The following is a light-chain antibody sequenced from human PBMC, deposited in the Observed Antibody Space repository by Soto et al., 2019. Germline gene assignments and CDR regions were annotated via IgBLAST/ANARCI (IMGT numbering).Light chain of an antibody. V-gene: IGKV3-20*01. CDR1: QSVRSN. CDR3: QQSSSSPIT. J-gene: IGKJ5*01. Sequence: EIVMTQSPATLSVSPGERATLSCRASQSVRSNLAWYQQKPGQAPRLLMSAASSRATGIPDRFSGSGSGTDFTLTISRLEAEDFAVYYCQQSSSSPITFGQGTRLEIK. CDR2: AAS.